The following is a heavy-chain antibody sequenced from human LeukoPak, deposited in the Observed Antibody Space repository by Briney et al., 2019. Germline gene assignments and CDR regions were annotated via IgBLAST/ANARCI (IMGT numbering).Heavy chain of an antibody. Sequence: SETLSLTCTVSGGSINNNIHYWGWIRQPPGKGLEWIGTIFYSGQTYYNPSLKSRVTISVDTSKNQFSLKLRSVTAADTAVYYCARDREQQLVRFYNAFDIWGQGTMVTVSS. CDR1: GGSINNNIHY. CDR2: IFYSGQT. V-gene: IGHV4-39*07. J-gene: IGHJ3*02. D-gene: IGHD6-13*01. CDR3: ARDREQQLVRFYNAFDI.